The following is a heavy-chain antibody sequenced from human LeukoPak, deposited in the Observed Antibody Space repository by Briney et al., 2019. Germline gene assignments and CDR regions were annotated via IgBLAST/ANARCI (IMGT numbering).Heavy chain of an antibody. D-gene: IGHD1-26*01. CDR2: ISSDGSMI. V-gene: IGHV3-48*03. CDR1: GFTFSSYE. J-gene: IGHJ4*02. Sequence: PGGSLRLSCAASGFTFSSYEMNWVRQAPGKGLEWISCISSDGSMIGYADSVKGRFTISRDNTKNSVYLQMNSLRAEDTAVYYCTSASYLTWGQGTLATVSS. CDR3: TSASYLT.